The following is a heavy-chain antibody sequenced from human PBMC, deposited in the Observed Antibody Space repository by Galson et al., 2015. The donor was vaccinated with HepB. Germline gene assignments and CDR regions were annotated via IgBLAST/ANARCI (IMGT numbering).Heavy chain of an antibody. J-gene: IGHJ6*02. V-gene: IGHV5-51*01. CDR3: ARRQIYGSGTYSMDV. CDR1: GYRFSMYW. Sequence: QSGAEVKKPGESLKISCEAFGYRFSMYWIGWVRQMPGRGLEWMGAIYPTASETRYSPSVQGQVTISADKSISTAYLQWSSLKASDTAIYYCARRQIYGSGTYSMDVWGQGTTVTVSS. CDR2: IYPTASET. D-gene: IGHD6-19*01.